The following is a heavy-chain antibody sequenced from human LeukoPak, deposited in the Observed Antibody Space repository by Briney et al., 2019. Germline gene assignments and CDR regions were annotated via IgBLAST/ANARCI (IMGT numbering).Heavy chain of an antibody. CDR2: ISGSGGST. J-gene: IGHJ4*02. V-gene: IGHV3-23*01. CDR1: GFTFSSYA. D-gene: IGHD3-22*01. Sequence: GSLRLSCAAPGFTFSSYAMNWVRQAPGKGLGWVSAISGSGGSTYYADSVKGRFTISRDNSKNTLYLQMNSLRAEDTAVYYCAKGKYDSSGYYYHGGADYWGQGTLVTVSS. CDR3: AKGKYDSSGYYYHGGADY.